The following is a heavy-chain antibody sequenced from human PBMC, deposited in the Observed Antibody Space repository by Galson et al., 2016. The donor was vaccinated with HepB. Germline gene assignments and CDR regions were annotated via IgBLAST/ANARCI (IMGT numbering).Heavy chain of an antibody. CDR2: IRGEADGWTT. Sequence: SLRLASAASGFTFTKAWMNWVRQAPGKGLEWVGRIRGEADGWTTDHAAPLAGRFRISRDDSHNLVYLQMDSLQTEDTAVYYCATGNYDVWSGYYHGYFFNYWGQGTLVAASS. V-gene: IGHV3-15*01. J-gene: IGHJ4*02. D-gene: IGHD3-3*01. CDR3: ATGNYDVWSGYYHGYFFNY. CDR1: GFTFTKAW.